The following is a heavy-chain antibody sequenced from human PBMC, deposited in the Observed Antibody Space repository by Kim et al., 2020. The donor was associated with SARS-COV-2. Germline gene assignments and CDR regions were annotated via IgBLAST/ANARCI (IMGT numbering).Heavy chain of an antibody. CDR3: ANAWSWHGSYRVYPFDY. CDR2: ISYDGSNK. CDR1: GFTFSSYG. Sequence: GGSLRLSCAASGFTFSSYGMHWVRQAPGKGLEWVAVISYDGSNKYYADSVKGRFTISRDNSKNTLYLQMNSLRAEDTAVYYCANAWSWHGSYRVYPFDYWGQGTLVTVSS. J-gene: IGHJ4*02. V-gene: IGHV3-30*18. D-gene: IGHD1-26*01.